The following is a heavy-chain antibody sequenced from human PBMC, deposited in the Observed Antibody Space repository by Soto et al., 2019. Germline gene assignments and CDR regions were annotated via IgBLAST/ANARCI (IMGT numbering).Heavy chain of an antibody. V-gene: IGHV3-33*01. CDR2: IWYDGSNK. D-gene: IGHD1-26*01. CDR1: GFTFSSYG. Sequence: GGSLRLSCAASGFTFSSYGMHRVRQAPGKGLEWVAVIWYDGSNKYYADSVKGRFTISRDNSKNTLYLQMNSLRAEDTAVYYCARDLRAFRSPGGWFDPWGQGTLVTVSS. CDR3: ARDLRAFRSPGGWFDP. J-gene: IGHJ5*02.